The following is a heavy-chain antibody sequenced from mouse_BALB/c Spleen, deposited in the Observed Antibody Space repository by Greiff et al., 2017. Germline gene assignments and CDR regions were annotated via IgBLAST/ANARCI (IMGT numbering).Heavy chain of an antibody. Sequence: EVKVEESGGGLVQPGGSRKLSCAASGFTFSSFGMHWVRQAPEKGLEWVAYISSGSSTIYYADTVKGRFTISRDNPKNTLFLQMTSLRSEDTAMYYCARGGWFDYWGQGTTLTVSS. CDR1: GFTFSSFG. V-gene: IGHV5-17*02. CDR2: ISSGSSTI. J-gene: IGHJ2*01. D-gene: IGHD3-3*01. CDR3: ARGGWFDY.